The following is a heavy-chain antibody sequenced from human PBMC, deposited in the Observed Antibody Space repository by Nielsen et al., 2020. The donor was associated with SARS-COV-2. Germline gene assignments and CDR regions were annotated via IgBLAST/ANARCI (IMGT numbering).Heavy chain of an antibody. D-gene: IGHD6-13*01. CDR1: GFTFSSYG. V-gene: IGHV3-30*18. CDR3: AKASRYSSSWYPLGGDGMDV. Sequence: LSLTCAASGFTFSSYGMHWVRQAPGKGLEWVAVISYDGSNKYYADSVKGRFTISRDNSKNTLYLQMNSLRAEDTAVYYCAKASRYSSSWYPLGGDGMDVWGQGTTVTVSS. CDR2: ISYDGSNK. J-gene: IGHJ6*02.